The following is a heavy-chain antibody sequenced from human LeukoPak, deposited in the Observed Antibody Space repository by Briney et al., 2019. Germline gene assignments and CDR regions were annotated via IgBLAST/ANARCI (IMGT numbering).Heavy chain of an antibody. CDR1: GFTFSTYS. V-gene: IGHV3-21*01. J-gene: IGHJ4*02. Sequence: NPGGSLRLSCAASGFTFSTYSMNWVRQAPGEGLEWASSISGPSSHIFYADSVKGRFTTSRDNANNSLYLQMNSLRDDDTAVYYCVRGSSGDYEYWGQGVLVTVSS. CDR2: ISGPSSHI. CDR3: VRGSSGDYEY. D-gene: IGHD4-17*01.